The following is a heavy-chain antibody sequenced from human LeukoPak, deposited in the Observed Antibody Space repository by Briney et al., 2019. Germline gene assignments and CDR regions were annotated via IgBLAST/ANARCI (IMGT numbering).Heavy chain of an antibody. CDR1: GGSISSGSYY. Sequence: SETLSLTCTVSGGSISSGSYYWSWIRQPAGKGLEWIGRIYTSGSTNYNPSLKSRVTISVDTSKNQFSLKLSSVTAADTAVYYCAREGSYYDSSGYYRDAFGIWGQGTMVTVSS. CDR2: IYTSGST. CDR3: AREGSYYDSSGYYRDAFGI. V-gene: IGHV4-61*02. J-gene: IGHJ3*02. D-gene: IGHD3-22*01.